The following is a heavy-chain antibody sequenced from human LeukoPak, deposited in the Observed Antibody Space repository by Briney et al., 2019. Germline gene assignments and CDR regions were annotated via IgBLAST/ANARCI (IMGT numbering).Heavy chain of an antibody. D-gene: IGHD3-22*01. J-gene: IGHJ4*02. CDR1: GYSFTSYW. CDR3: ARGVGIVVVTRGFDY. Sequence: PGESLKISCKGSGYSFTSYWIGWVRQMPGKGLECMGIIYPGDSDTRYSPSFQGQVTISADKSISTAYLQWSSLKASDTAMYYCARGVGIVVVTRGFDYWGQGTLVTASS. V-gene: IGHV5-51*01. CDR2: IYPGDSDT.